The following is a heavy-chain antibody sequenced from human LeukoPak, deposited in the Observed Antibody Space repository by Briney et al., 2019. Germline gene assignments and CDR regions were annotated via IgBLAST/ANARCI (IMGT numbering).Heavy chain of an antibody. CDR3: ARGHHYYDSSAYYY. V-gene: IGHV3-74*01. CDR2: INSDGSTT. D-gene: IGHD3-22*01. J-gene: IGHJ4*02. Sequence: GGSLILSCAASGFTFISYWMHWVRQAPGKGLVWVSRINSDGSTTSYAASVKGRFTISRDTAKNTLYLQMNSLRAEDTAVYYCARGHHYYDSSAYYYWGQGTLVTVSS. CDR1: GFTFISYW.